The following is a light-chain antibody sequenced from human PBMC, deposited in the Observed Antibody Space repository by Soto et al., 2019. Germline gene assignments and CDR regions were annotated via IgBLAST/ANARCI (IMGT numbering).Light chain of an antibody. V-gene: IGLV2-14*01. CDR2: EVN. J-gene: IGLJ1*01. Sequence: QSVLTQPASVSGSPGQSITISCTGTSSDVGGYDYVSWYQLHPGKAPKLMVFEVNNRPSGVSYRFSGSKSGNTAPLTISGLQAEDEADYFCSSYSISTAYLFGTGTKV. CDR3: SSYSISTAYL. CDR1: SSDVGGYDY.